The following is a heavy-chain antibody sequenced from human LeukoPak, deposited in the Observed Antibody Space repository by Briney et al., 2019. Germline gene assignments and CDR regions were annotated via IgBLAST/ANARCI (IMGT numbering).Heavy chain of an antibody. D-gene: IGHD6-6*01. J-gene: IGHJ3*02. Sequence: SETLSLTCTVSGGSISSYYWSWIRQPAGKGLEWIGRIYTSGSTNYNPSLKSRVTMSVDTSKNLFSLKLSSVTAADTAVYYCARDTPYSSSPYAFDIWGQGTMVTVSS. CDR3: ARDTPYSSSPYAFDI. CDR2: IYTSGST. V-gene: IGHV4-4*07. CDR1: GGSISSYY.